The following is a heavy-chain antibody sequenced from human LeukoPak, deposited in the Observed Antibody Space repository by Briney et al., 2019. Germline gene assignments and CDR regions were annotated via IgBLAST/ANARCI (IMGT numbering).Heavy chain of an antibody. CDR2: IYPGDSDT. D-gene: IGHD3-22*01. Sequence: GESLQISCQGSGYSFTSYWIGWVRQMPGKGLEWMGIIYPGDSDTRYSPSFQGQVTISADKSINTAYLQWSSLKASDSAMYYCARGSQNVVITAYDYWGQGTLVPVSS. CDR3: ARGSQNVVITAYDY. CDR1: GYSFTSYW. V-gene: IGHV5-51*01. J-gene: IGHJ4*02.